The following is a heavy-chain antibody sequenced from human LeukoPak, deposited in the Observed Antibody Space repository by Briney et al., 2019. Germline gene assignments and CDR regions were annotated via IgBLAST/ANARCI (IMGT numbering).Heavy chain of an antibody. J-gene: IGHJ4*02. Sequence: ASVKVSCKASGYTFTSYDINWVRQATGQGLEWLGWMNPNSGNTGYAQKFQGRVIMTRNTSISTAYMELSSLRSEDTAVYYCARVGSAIAGTDFDYWGQGTLVTVSS. V-gene: IGHV1-8*01. CDR2: MNPNSGNT. D-gene: IGHD6-13*01. CDR3: ARVGSAIAGTDFDY. CDR1: GYTFTSYD.